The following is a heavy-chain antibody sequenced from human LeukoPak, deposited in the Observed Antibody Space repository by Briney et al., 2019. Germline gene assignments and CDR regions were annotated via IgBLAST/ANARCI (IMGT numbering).Heavy chain of an antibody. D-gene: IGHD6-13*01. Sequence: GGSLRLSCAASGFTFSSYSMNWVRQAPGKGLEWVSSISSSSSYIYYADSVKGRFTISRDNAKNSLYLQMNSLRAEDTAVYYCARGGSSWSHPGGYWGQGTLVTVSS. V-gene: IGHV3-21*01. J-gene: IGHJ4*02. CDR3: ARGGSSWSHPGGY. CDR1: GFTFSSYS. CDR2: ISSSSSYI.